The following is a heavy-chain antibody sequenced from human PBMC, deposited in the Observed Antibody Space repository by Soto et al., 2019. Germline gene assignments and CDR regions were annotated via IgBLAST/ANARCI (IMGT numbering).Heavy chain of an antibody. D-gene: IGHD1-26*01. V-gene: IGHV3-53*04. CDR1: GFSVSSNY. Sequence: EVQLVESGGGLVQPGGSLRLSCAASGFSVSSNYMSWVRQAPGKGLEWVSVIYSGSTTFYADSVKGRFTISRHNSKNTLYLQMNNLRPEDTAVYYCAREAGGSYTDYWGQGTLVTVSS. CDR3: AREAGGSYTDY. CDR2: IYSGSTT. J-gene: IGHJ4*02.